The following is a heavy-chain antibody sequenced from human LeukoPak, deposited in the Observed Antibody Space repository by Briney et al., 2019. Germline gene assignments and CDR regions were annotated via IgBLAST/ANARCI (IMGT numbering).Heavy chain of an antibody. Sequence: PGGSLRLSCAASGFTFSSYEMNWVRQAPGKGLEGVSYISSSGSTIYYADSVKGRFTISRDNDKNSLYLQMNSLRAEDTAVYYCARIRLYYDILTGYYNPWGYYYGMDVWGQGTTVTVSS. CDR1: GFTFSSYE. D-gene: IGHD3-9*01. CDR2: ISSSGSTI. J-gene: IGHJ6*02. CDR3: ARIRLYYDILTGYYNPWGYYYGMDV. V-gene: IGHV3-48*03.